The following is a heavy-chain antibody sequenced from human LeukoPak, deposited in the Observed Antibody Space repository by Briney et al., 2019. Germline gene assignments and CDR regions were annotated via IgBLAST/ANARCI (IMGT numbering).Heavy chain of an antibody. CDR2: ISSSGSTI. J-gene: IGHJ6*02. CDR3: ARPTYCGGDCYSTVGYYGMDV. Sequence: PGGSLRLSCAASGFIFSSYEMNWVRQAPGKGLEWVSYISSSGSTIYYADSVKGRFTISRDNAKNSLYLQMNSLRAEDTAVYYCARPTYCGGDCYSTVGYYGMDVWGQGTTVTVSS. D-gene: IGHD2-21*02. V-gene: IGHV3-48*03. CDR1: GFIFSSYE.